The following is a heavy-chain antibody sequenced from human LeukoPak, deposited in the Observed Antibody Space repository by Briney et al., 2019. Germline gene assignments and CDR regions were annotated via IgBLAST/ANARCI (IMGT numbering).Heavy chain of an antibody. CDR3: AKDGYGSGGRWFDP. D-gene: IGHD3-10*01. Sequence: HTGGSLRLSCAASGFTFSSSAMSWVRQAPGKGLEWLSTISGGGGSTYYADSVKGRFTISRDKSKNTLYLQMNSLRAEDSAVYFCAKDGYGSGGRWFDPWGRGTLVTVSS. CDR1: GFTFSSSA. CDR2: ISGGGGST. V-gene: IGHV3-23*01. J-gene: IGHJ5*02.